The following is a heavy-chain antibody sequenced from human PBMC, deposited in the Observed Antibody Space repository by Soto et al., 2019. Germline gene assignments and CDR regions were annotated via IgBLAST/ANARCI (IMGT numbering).Heavy chain of an antibody. D-gene: IGHD3-22*01. CDR2: IYNVGYT. J-gene: IGHJ4*02. Sequence: RQAPGKGLEWVSVIYNVGYTNYADSVKGRFIVSRDRPKNYLYLQMDSLRAEDTSVYYCAREPIIVIAAPEYYFESWGQGTLVTVSS. CDR3: AREPIIVIAAPEYYFES. V-gene: IGHV3-66*01.